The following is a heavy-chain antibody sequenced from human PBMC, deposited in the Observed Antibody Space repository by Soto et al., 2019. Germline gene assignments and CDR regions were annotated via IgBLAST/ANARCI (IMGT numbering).Heavy chain of an antibody. V-gene: IGHV2-26*01. CDR1: GFSLTNARMG. CDR2: IFSNDEK. J-gene: IGHJ6*02. D-gene: IGHD1-26*01. Sequence: QVTLKESGPVLVKPTETLTLTCTVSGFSLTNARMGVSWIRQPPGKALEGLAHIFSNDEKSYSTSLKSRLTISKDTSKSQVVLTMTNRDPVDTATDYWARMSREVSHFYYYGMDVWGQGATVTVSS. CDR3: ARMSREVSHFYYYGMDV.